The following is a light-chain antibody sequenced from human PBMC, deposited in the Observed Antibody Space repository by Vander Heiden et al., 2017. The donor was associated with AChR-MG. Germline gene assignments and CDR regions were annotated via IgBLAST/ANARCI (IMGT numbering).Light chain of an antibody. CDR2: GNS. V-gene: IGLV1-40*01. J-gene: IGLJ3*02. Sequence: QSVLTQPPSLSGAPGQRVTIACNGSSSNIGAGYDVHWYQQLPGTAPKLLIYGNSNRPSGVPDRFSGSKSGTSASLAITGLQAEDEADYYCQSYDSSLSGSWVFGGGTKLTVL. CDR3: QSYDSSLSGSWV. CDR1: SSNIGAGYD.